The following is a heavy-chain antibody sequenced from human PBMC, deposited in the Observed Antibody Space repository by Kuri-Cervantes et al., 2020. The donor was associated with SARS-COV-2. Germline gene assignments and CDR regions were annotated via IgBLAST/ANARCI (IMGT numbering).Heavy chain of an antibody. CDR3: ARGGPDDFAFDY. V-gene: IGHV4-34*01. CDR2: INHSGST. CDR1: GGSFSGYY. J-gene: IGHJ4*02. D-gene: IGHD1-1*01. Sequence: SETLSLTCAVYGGSFSGYYWSWIRQPPGKGLEWIGEINHSGSTNYNPSLKSRVTISIDTSKNQFSLKLSSVTAADTAVYFCARGGPDDFAFDYWGQGALVTVSS.